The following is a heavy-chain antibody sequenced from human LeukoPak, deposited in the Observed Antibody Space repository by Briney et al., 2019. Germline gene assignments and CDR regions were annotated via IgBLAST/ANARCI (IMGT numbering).Heavy chain of an antibody. D-gene: IGHD6-13*01. J-gene: IGHJ4*02. Sequence: SETLSLTCTVSGGXXXXXXXXXXXXRQXXXXXXXWXGXIYYTGTTYXXPSLKSRVTISVDTSKNQFSLKLNSVTAADTAVYXCARAEAAPGLFDSWGQGTLVTVSS. CDR3: ARAEAAPGLFDS. V-gene: IGHV4-39*01. CDR1: GGXXXXXXXX. CDR2: IYYTGTT.